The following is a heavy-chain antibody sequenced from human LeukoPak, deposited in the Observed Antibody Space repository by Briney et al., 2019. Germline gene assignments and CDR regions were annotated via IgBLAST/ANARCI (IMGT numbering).Heavy chain of an antibody. J-gene: IGHJ4*02. V-gene: IGHV3-21*01. CDR1: GFTFSSYG. CDR3: ARASGGVSGYDLYYFDD. Sequence: NTGGSLRLSCAASGFTFSSYGMNWVRQAPGKGLEWVSSISTSTYIDYADSVKGRFTISRDNAKNSLYLQMNSLRAEDTAVYYCARASGGVSGYDLYYFDDWGQGILVTVSS. CDR2: ISTSTYI. D-gene: IGHD5-12*01.